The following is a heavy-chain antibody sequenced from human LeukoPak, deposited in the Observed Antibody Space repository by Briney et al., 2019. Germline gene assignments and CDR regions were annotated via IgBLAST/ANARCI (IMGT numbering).Heavy chain of an antibody. CDR1: GFTFSSYG. D-gene: IGHD1-26*01. J-gene: IGHJ3*01. CDR2: IWYDGSNK. CDR3: AKWELLIRAFDV. Sequence: GGSLRLSCAASGFTFSSYGMHWVRQAPGKGLEWVAVIWYDGSNKYYADSVKGRFTISRDNSKNTLYLQMNSLRAEDTAVYYCAKWELLIRAFDVWGQGTMVTVSS. V-gene: IGHV3-33*06.